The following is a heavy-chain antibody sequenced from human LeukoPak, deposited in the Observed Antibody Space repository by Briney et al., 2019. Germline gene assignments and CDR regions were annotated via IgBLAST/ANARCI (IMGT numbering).Heavy chain of an antibody. J-gene: IGHJ3*02. CDR1: GGTFISYA. CDR2: IIPIFGTA. Sequence: GASVKVSCKASGGTFISYAISWVRQAPGQGLEWMGGIIPIFGTANYAQKFQGRVTITADESTSTAYMELSSLRSEDTAVYYCARVPTPRGPAFDIWGQGTMVTVSS. V-gene: IGHV1-69*13. CDR3: ARVPTPRGPAFDI.